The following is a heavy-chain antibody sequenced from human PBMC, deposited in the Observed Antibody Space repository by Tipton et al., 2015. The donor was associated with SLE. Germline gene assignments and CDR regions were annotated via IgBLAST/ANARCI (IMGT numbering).Heavy chain of an antibody. D-gene: IGHD3-9*01. CDR2: IRRDGSNK. V-gene: IGHV3-30*02. CDR1: GFTFSTYG. J-gene: IGHJ4*02. Sequence: SGFTFSTYGMHWVRQAPGKGLEWVAFIRRDGSNKYYADSVKGRFTISRDNAKNTLYLQMNGLRAEDTAVYYCTKDEVLRFFDWLFPPRYWGQGTLVTVSS. CDR3: TKDEVLRFFDWLFPPRY.